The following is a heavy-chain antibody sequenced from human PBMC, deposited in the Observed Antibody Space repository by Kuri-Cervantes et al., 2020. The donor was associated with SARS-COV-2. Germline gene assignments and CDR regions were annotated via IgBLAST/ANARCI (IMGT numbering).Heavy chain of an antibody. CDR2: FDPEDGET. J-gene: IGHJ6*03. CDR1: GYTLTELS. D-gene: IGHD1-20*01. CDR3: ARDPGVHLTGDSYYYYYYMDV. V-gene: IGHV1-24*01. Sequence: ASVKVSCKVSGYTLTELSMHWVRQAPGKGLEWMGGFDPEDGETIYAQKFQGRVTMTEDTSTDTAYMELSRLRSDDTAVYYCARDPGVHLTGDSYYYYYYMDVWGKGTTVTVSS.